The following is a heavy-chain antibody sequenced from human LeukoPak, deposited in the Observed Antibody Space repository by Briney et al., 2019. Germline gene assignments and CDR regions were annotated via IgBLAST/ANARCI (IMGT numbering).Heavy chain of an antibody. Sequence: GGSLRLSCATSGFTFSSYPMSWVRQAPGKGLEWVSAISGSGGSTYYADSVKGRFTISRDNSKNTLYLQMSSLRAEDTAVYYCAKVLSGATYYFDYWGQGTLVTVSS. D-gene: IGHD1-26*01. CDR2: ISGSGGST. V-gene: IGHV3-23*01. CDR3: AKVLSGATYYFDY. J-gene: IGHJ4*02. CDR1: GFTFSSYP.